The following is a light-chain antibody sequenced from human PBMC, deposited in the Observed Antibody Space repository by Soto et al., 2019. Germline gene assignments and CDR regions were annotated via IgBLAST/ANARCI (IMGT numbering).Light chain of an antibody. CDR1: SGHSSYA. Sequence: QAVVTQSPSASASLGASVKLTCTLSSGHSSYAIAWHQQQPEKGPRYLMKLNSDGSHTKGDGIPDRFSGSSSGAERYLTISSLQSEDAADYYCQTWGTGIVVFGGGTKLTVL. J-gene: IGLJ2*01. CDR3: QTWGTGIVV. V-gene: IGLV4-69*01. CDR2: LNSDGSH.